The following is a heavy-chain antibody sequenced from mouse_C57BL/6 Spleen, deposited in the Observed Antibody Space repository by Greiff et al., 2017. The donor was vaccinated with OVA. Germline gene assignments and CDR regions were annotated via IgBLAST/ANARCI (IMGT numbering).Heavy chain of an antibody. D-gene: IGHD1-1*01. CDR3: AKVGSSHYYAMDY. V-gene: IGHV2-4*01. Sequence: VTLMESGPGLVQPSQSLSITCTVSGFSLTSYGVHWVRQPPGKGLEWLGVIWSGGSTDYNAAFISRLSISKDNSKSQVFFKMNSLQADDTAIYYCAKVGSSHYYAMDYWGQGTSVTVSS. J-gene: IGHJ4*01. CDR2: IWSGGST. CDR1: GFSLTSYG.